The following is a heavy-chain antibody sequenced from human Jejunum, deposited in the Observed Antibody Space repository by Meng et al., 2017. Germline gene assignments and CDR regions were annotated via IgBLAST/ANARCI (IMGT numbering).Heavy chain of an antibody. V-gene: IGHV4-34*02. Sequence: QVQLQQWGAGPVKPSETPSPTCAVSGGSFSGFHWNWIRQSPEKGLAWIGEIAPFFFPPSPPSLPPLFPLSLDTSTPQFSLQLKSVTAADTAVYYCAHVFLSLSSSLSFYPWGQGTLVTVSS. J-gene: IGHJ5*02. CDR3: AHVFLSLSSSLSFYP. CDR1: GGSFSGFH. CDR2: IAPFFFP. D-gene: IGHD2/OR15-2a*01.